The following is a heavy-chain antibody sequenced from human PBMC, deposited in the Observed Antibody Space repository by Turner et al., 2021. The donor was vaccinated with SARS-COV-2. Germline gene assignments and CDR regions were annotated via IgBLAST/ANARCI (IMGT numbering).Heavy chain of an antibody. Sequence: EVQLVESGGGLVKPGGSLRLSCAASDFTFNSYSMNWVRQAPGKGLEWVSSISSSSSYIYYADSAKGRFTISRDNAKNSVYLQMNSLRAEDTAVYYCARDRIVRNWNDVPKPTYGMDVWGQGTTVTVSS. CDR1: DFTFNSYS. CDR2: ISSSSSYI. CDR3: ARDRIVRNWNDVPKPTYGMDV. V-gene: IGHV3-21*01. J-gene: IGHJ6*02. D-gene: IGHD1-20*01.